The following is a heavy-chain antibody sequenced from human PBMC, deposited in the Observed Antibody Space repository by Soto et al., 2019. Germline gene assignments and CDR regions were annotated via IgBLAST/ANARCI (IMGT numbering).Heavy chain of an antibody. CDR1: GVSISDFY. Sequence: SETLSLTCTVSGVSISDFYWSWIRQSPGKGLESIGYMYYSGTTNYNPSLKSRVTISADTSKNQFSLKLTSVTAADTAVYYCASTLNSVIISPYGYPQPSFDYWGQGALVPVSS. J-gene: IGHJ4*02. D-gene: IGHD5-18*01. V-gene: IGHV4-59*01. CDR2: MYYSGTT. CDR3: ASTLNSVIISPYGYPQPSFDY.